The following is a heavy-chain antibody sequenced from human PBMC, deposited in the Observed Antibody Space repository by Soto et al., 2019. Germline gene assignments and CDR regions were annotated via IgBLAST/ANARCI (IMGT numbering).Heavy chain of an antibody. D-gene: IGHD6-6*01. CDR3: ARTGSIAARGFYYYGMDV. CDR1: GGSIIGFY. CDR2: IFYAGTT. J-gene: IGHJ6*02. Sequence: PSETLSLTCTVSGGSIIGFYWSWMRQPPGKGLEWIGYIFYAGTTLYTPSLKSRVTISVDTSKNQFSLKLSSVTAADTAVYYCARTGSIAARGFYYYGMDVWGQGTTVTVSS. V-gene: IGHV4-59*12.